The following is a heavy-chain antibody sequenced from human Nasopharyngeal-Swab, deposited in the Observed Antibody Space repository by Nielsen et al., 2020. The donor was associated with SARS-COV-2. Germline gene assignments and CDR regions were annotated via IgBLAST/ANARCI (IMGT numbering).Heavy chain of an antibody. J-gene: IGHJ4*02. V-gene: IGHV3-73*01. CDR3: TAHLEYVATAA. CDR2: IRNKAKNYAT. Sequence: GESLKISCAASEVSFSDSAIHWVRQAPGKGLEFVGRIRNKAKNYATTAVASVRGRFSLSRDDSKNTAYLHMSGLKSEDTAVYYCTAHLEYVATAAWGQGVLVTVSS. D-gene: IGHD2-2*01. CDR1: EVSFSDSA.